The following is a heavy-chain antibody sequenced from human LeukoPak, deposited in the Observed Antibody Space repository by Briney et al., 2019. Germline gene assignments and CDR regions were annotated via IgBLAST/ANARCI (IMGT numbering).Heavy chain of an antibody. Sequence: ASVKVSCKASGGTFSSYAISWVRQAPGQGLEWMGWISAYNGNTNYAQKLQGRVTMTTDTSTSTAYMELRSLRSDDTAVYYCARDGFGPFYYMDVWGKGTTVTVSS. CDR2: ISAYNGNT. CDR3: ARDGFGPFYYMDV. CDR1: GGTFSSYA. V-gene: IGHV1-18*01. D-gene: IGHD3-16*01. J-gene: IGHJ6*03.